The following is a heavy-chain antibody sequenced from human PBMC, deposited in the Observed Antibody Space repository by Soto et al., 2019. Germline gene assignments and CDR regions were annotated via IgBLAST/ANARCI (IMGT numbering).Heavy chain of an antibody. CDR2: ISSSSSTV. D-gene: IGHD2-2*01. Sequence: EVQLVESGGGLVQPGGSLRLSCAASGFTFSSYSMNWVRQTPGKGLEWVSYISSSSSTVYYADSVKGRFAISRDNAKNALYLQMNSLRAEDTAVYYCATLVVVPAADDYWGQGTLVTVSS. CDR1: GFTFSSYS. V-gene: IGHV3-48*01. J-gene: IGHJ4*02. CDR3: ATLVVVPAADDY.